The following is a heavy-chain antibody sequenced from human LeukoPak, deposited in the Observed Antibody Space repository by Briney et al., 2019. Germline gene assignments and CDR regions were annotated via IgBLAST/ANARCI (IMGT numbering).Heavy chain of an antibody. CDR3: ARGHYSSSYNWFDP. D-gene: IGHD6-13*01. V-gene: IGHV1-69*04. CDR2: IVPILGIA. CDR1: GGTFSSYA. Sequence: GASVKVSCKASGGTFSSYAISWVRQAPGQGLEWMERIVPILGIANYAQKFQGGVTITADKSTSTAYMELSSLRPEDTAVYYCARGHYSSSYNWFDPWGQGTLVTVSS. J-gene: IGHJ5*02.